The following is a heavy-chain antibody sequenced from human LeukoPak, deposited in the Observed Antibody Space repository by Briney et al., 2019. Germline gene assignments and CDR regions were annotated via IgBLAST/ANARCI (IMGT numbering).Heavy chain of an antibody. V-gene: IGHV3-23*01. CDR2: ISGSGGST. D-gene: IGHD3-10*01. Sequence: GGSLRLSCAASGFTFSSYAMSWVRQAPGKGLEWVSAISGSGGSTYYADSVKGRFTISRDNSKNTLYLQMNSLRAEDTAVYYCAKSSDYYGSGSPYYFDYWGQRTLVTVSS. CDR3: AKSSDYYGSGSPYYFDY. CDR1: GFTFSSYA. J-gene: IGHJ4*02.